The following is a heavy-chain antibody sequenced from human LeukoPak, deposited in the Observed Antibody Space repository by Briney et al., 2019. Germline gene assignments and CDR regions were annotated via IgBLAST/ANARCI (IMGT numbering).Heavy chain of an antibody. J-gene: IGHJ4*02. CDR2: VWFDGTNK. D-gene: IGHD3-10*01. V-gene: IGHV3-33*01. CDR3: ARPYSASGSYYHSNFDY. Sequence: GGSLRLSCAASGFTFSTYVMHWVRQPPPQGLGWVAVVWFDGTNKYYADSLQGRFAISRDNSKNTLYLQLISLRPDDTAAYYFARPYSASGSYYHSNFDYWGQGTLVTVSS. CDR1: GFTFSTYV.